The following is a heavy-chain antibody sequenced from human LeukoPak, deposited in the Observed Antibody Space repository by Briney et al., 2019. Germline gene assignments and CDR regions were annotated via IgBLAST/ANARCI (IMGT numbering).Heavy chain of an antibody. CDR3: ASYSGYDRNYYYYYMDV. J-gene: IGHJ6*03. V-gene: IGHV1-69*13. Sequence: ASVKVSCKASGGTFSSYAISWVRQAPGQGLEWMGGIIPIFGTANYAQKFQGRVTITADESTSTAYMELSSLRSEDTAVYYCASYSGYDRNYYYYYMDVWGKGTTVTISS. D-gene: IGHD5-12*01. CDR1: GGTFSSYA. CDR2: IIPIFGTA.